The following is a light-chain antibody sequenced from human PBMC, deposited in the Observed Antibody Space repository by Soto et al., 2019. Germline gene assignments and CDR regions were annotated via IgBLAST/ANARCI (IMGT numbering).Light chain of an antibody. J-gene: IGLJ2*01. CDR2: GNS. CDR1: SSNVGAGYD. CDR3: QSYDNSLSGYAL. V-gene: IGLV1-40*01. Sequence: QSVLTQPPSVSGAPGQRVTISCTGGSSNVGAGYDVHWYQQLPGTAPKLLIYGNSNRPSGVPDRFSGSKSGTSASLAITGLLAEDEAGYYCQSYDNSLSGYALFGGGTQLTVL.